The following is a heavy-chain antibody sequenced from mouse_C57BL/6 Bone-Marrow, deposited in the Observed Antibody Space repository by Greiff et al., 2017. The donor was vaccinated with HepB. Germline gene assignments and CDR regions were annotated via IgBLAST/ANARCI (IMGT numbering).Heavy chain of an antibody. D-gene: IGHD1-1*01. CDR3: SLYYGSSSAMDY. J-gene: IGHJ4*01. CDR1: GYTFTSYW. V-gene: IGHV1-55*01. Sequence: QVQLKEPGAELVKPGASVKMSCKASGYTFTSYWITWVKQRPGQGLEWIGDIYPGSGSTNYNEKFKSKATLTVDTSSSTAYMQLSSLTSEDSAVYYCSLYYGSSSAMDYWGQGTSVTVSS. CDR2: IYPGSGST.